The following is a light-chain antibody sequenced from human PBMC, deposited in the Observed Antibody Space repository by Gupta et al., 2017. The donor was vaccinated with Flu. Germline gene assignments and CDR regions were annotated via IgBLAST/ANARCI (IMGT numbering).Light chain of an antibody. CDR2: EDK. V-gene: IGLV3-1*01. CDR1: RLGSKY. Sequence: SYDLTQPPSVSVSPGQTATITCSGDRLGSKYTSWYLQRPGQSPVLVIYEDKKRPSGIPERFSGSNSANTATLAISGAQPVDEADYYCQAFYNNVVVFGGGTKLTVL. J-gene: IGLJ2*01. CDR3: QAFYNNVVV.